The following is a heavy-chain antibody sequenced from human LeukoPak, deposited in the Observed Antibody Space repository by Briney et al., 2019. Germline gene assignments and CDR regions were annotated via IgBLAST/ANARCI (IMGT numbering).Heavy chain of an antibody. CDR1: GYTFTDYC. D-gene: IGHD2-15*01. CDR3: ARDRQLGSRLLMDY. CDR2: LNPNSGDT. Sequence: ASVKVSCKASGYTFTDYCMHWVRQAPGQGLEWMGWLNPNSGDTNYAQKFQGRVSMTRDTSISTAYMDLTDLRSEDTAVYYCARDRQLGSRLLMDYWGQGTLVTVSS. J-gene: IGHJ4*02. V-gene: IGHV1-2*02.